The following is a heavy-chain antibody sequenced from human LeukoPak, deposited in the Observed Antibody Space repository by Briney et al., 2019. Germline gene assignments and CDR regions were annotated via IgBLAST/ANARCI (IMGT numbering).Heavy chain of an antibody. CDR1: GGSISSSNW. V-gene: IGHV4-4*02. Sequence: SETLSLTCAVSGGSISSSNWWSWVRQPPGKGLEWIGEIYHSGSTNYNPSLKSRVTISVDKSKNQFSLKLSSVTAADTAVYYCARICYPTIKYFDLWGRGTLVTVSS. D-gene: IGHD5-24*01. CDR2: IYHSGST. J-gene: IGHJ2*01. CDR3: ARICYPTIKYFDL.